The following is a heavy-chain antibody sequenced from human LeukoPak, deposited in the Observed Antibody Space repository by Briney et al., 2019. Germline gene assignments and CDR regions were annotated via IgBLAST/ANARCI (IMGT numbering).Heavy chain of an antibody. J-gene: IGHJ6*02. CDR1: GAAFSKYG. D-gene: IGHD3-10*01. CDR2: ISRSGDIT. V-gene: IGHV3-23*01. Sequence: GGSLRLSCAASGAAFSKYGMKWVRQAAGAGLEYISGISRSGDITHYADSVKGRFTISRDNVKNTLYLQMNSLRAEDTAVYYCAREVYGSGSYRRGYGMDVWGQGTTVTVSS. CDR3: AREVYGSGSYRRGYGMDV.